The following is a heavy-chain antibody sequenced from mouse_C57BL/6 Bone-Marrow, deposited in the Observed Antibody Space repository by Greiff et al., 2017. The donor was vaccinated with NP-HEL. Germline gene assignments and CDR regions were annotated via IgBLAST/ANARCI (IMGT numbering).Heavy chain of an antibody. V-gene: IGHV1-61*01. D-gene: IGHD3-2*02. CDR2: IYPSDSET. J-gene: IGHJ3*01. Sequence: QVHVKQSGAELVRPGSSVKLSCKASGYTFTSYWMDWVKQRPGQGLEWIGNIYPSDSETHYNQKFKDKATLTVDKSSSTAYMQLSSLTSEDSAVYYCAREGQLRLLFAYWGQGTLVTVSA. CDR1: GYTFTSYW. CDR3: AREGQLRLLFAY.